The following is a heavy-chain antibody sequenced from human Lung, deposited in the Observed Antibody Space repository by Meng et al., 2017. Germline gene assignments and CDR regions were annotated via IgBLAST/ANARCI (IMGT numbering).Heavy chain of an antibody. D-gene: IGHD6-19*01. Sequence: GGSLRLSCAASGFIFSGSDIHWVRQASGKGLEWVGRITTKANNYATAYAASVKGRLSISKDDSKITSYLQMNSLRSEDTALYSCTVYISGHIWGRGTVVTVSS. J-gene: IGHJ3*02. CDR1: GFIFSGSD. V-gene: IGHV3-73*01. CDR3: TVYISGHI. CDR2: ITTKANNYAT.